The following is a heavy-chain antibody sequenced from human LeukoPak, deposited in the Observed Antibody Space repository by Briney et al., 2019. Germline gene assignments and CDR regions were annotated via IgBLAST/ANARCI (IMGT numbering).Heavy chain of an antibody. J-gene: IGHJ4*02. CDR3: ARTRLQWLEQAVFDY. CDR1: GFTFSNYA. CDR2: ISGSGGST. V-gene: IGHV3-23*01. Sequence: QPGGSLRLSCAASGFTFSNYAMSWVRQAPGKGLEWVSSISGSGGSTYYVDSVKGRFTISRDNSKNTLYLQMNSLRAEDTAVYYCARTRLQWLEQAVFDYWGQGTLVTVSS. D-gene: IGHD6-19*01.